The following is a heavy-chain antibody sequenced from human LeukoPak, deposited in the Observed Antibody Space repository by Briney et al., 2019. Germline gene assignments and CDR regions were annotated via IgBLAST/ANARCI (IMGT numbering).Heavy chain of an antibody. V-gene: IGHV5-51*01. CDR1: GYSFTSYW. J-gene: IGHJ4*02. CDR2: IYPGDSDT. D-gene: IGHD2-2*02. CDR3: ARRVYCSSTSCYKVFDY. Sequence: GESLKISCKASGYSFTSYWIGWVRQMPGKGLEWMGIIYPGDSDTRYSPSSQGQVTISADKSISTAYLQWSSLKASDTAMYYCARRVYCSSTSCYKVFDYWGQGTLVTVSS.